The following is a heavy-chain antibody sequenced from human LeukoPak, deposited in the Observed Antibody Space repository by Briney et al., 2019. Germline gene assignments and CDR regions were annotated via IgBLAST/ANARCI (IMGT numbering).Heavy chain of an antibody. J-gene: IGHJ4*02. Sequence: SETLSLTCTVSGGSISSNSYYWGWIRQPPGRGREWNGSNYYRRSPYYHPSLQSRVTISVDTSKNQFSLKLRSVAAADTAVYYCARDLLLDLDYWGQGTLVTVSS. V-gene: IGHV4-39*07. D-gene: IGHD1-1*01. CDR2: NYYRRSP. CDR1: GGSISSNSYY. CDR3: ARDLLLDLDY.